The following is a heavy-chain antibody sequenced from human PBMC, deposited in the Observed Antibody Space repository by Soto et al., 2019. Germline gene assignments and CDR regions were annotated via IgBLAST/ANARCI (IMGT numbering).Heavy chain of an antibody. Sequence: EVQLLESGGDLVQPGGSLRLSCAASGFTFSNYVMSWVRQAPGKGLEWVANIKQDGSEKYYVDSVKGRFTISRDNAKNSLYLQMNSLRAEDTAVYYCARDRYCTNGVCYTWFDPWGQGTLVTVSS. CDR3: ARDRYCTNGVCYTWFDP. CDR2: IKQDGSEK. J-gene: IGHJ5*02. D-gene: IGHD2-8*01. V-gene: IGHV3-7*01. CDR1: GFTFSNYV.